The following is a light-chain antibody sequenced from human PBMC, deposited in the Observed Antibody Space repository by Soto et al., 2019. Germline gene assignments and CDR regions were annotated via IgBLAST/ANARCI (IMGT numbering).Light chain of an antibody. J-gene: IGKJ4*01. Sequence: ELVMTQSPATLSVSPGERATLSCRASQSFSSFLAWYQQKPGQAPRLLIYGASTRATGIPARFGGSGSGTEFTLTISSLQSEDVAIYYCQHDSKWPPTFGGGTTVDI. CDR1: QSFSSF. CDR3: QHDSKWPPT. V-gene: IGKV3-15*01. CDR2: GAS.